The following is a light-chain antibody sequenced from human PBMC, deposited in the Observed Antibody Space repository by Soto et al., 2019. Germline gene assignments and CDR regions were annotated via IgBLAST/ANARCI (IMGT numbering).Light chain of an antibody. Sequence: IQLTQSPSSLSASVGDRVTITFRASQGISSYLAWYQQKPGKAPKLLIYAAASLQSGVPSRFSGSGSGTDFILTISSLQPEDFATYFCQQTNSFPYTFGQGTKVDIK. CDR1: QGISSY. J-gene: IGKJ2*01. CDR3: QQTNSFPYT. CDR2: AAA. V-gene: IGKV1-12*01.